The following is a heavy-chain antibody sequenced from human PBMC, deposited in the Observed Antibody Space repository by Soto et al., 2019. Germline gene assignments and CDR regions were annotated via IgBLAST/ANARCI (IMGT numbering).Heavy chain of an antibody. CDR3: ARAAVRYFDWPYFDY. V-gene: IGHV3-74*01. D-gene: IGHD3-9*01. Sequence: PGGSLRLSCAAFGFTFSSYWMHWVRQAPGKGLVWVSRINSDGSSTSYADSVKGRFTISRDNAKNTLYLQMNSLRAEDTAVYYCARAAVRYFDWPYFDYWGQGTLVTVSS. J-gene: IGHJ4*02. CDR1: GFTFSSYW. CDR2: INSDGSST.